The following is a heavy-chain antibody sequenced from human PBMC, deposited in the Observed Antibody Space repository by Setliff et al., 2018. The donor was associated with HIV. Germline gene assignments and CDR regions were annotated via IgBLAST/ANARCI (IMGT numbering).Heavy chain of an antibody. CDR2: IYHSGST. Sequence: TLSLTCTVSGGSISSGSHYWSLIRQPAGKGLEWIGHIYHSGSTLYKPSLKSRVTISVAMSKNQFSLKLSSVTAADTAVYYCARHPRGSIAAAASSFDYWGQGTLVTVSS. J-gene: IGHJ4*02. CDR3: ARHPRGSIAAAASSFDY. CDR1: GGSISSGSHY. V-gene: IGHV4-61*09. D-gene: IGHD6-13*01.